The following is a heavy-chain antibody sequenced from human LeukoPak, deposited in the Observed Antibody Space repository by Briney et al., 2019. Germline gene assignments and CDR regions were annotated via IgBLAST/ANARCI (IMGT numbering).Heavy chain of an antibody. CDR2: ISSSSSTI. Sequence: GGSLRLSCAASGFTFSSYEMNWVRQAPGKGLEWVSYISSSSSTIYYADSVKGRFTISRDNAKNSLYLQMNSLRAEDTAVYYCAKDGEWELQSPDLFDYWGQGTLVTVSS. CDR1: GFTFSSYE. J-gene: IGHJ4*02. V-gene: IGHV3-48*01. CDR3: AKDGEWELQSPDLFDY. D-gene: IGHD1-26*01.